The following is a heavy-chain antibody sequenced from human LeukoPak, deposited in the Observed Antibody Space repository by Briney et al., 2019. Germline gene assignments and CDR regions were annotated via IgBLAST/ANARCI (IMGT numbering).Heavy chain of an antibody. CDR1: GYTFTGYY. Sequence: ASVKVSCKASGYTFTGYYMHWVRQAPGQGLEWMGWINPNSGGTNYAQKFQGRVTMTRDTSISTAYMELSRLRSNDTAVYYCARDAKPVSPFDYWGQGTLVTVSS. V-gene: IGHV1-2*02. CDR3: ARDAKPVSPFDY. CDR2: INPNSGGT. J-gene: IGHJ4*02.